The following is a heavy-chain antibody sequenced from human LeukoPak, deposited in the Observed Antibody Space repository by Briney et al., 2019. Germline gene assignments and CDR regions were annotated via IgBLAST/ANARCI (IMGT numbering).Heavy chain of an antibody. Sequence: PGGSLRLSCVASGFTFRNYGMHWVRQAPGKGLEWVAVISYDGGRKYSADPVKGRFTISRDDSQNTVSLQMNSLRAEDTAVYYCAKDPCGGDCYSRVWWELHWFDPWGQGTLVTVSS. CDR1: GFTFRNYG. V-gene: IGHV3-30*18. CDR3: AKDPCGGDCYSRVWWELHWFDP. J-gene: IGHJ5*02. D-gene: IGHD2-21*02. CDR2: ISYDGGRK.